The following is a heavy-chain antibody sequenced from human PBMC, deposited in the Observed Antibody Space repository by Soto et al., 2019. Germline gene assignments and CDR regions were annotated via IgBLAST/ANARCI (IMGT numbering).Heavy chain of an antibody. D-gene: IGHD3-16*01. J-gene: IGHJ4*02. CDR1: GGTFSSYA. Sequence: SVKVSSKASGGTFSSYASGWVRQAPGQGLEWMGGVIPICGTANYAQKFQGRVTITADESKSTAYMELRSLRSEDTAVYYCARDPHGGRWVYFDCWGKVTRVTVSS. V-gene: IGHV1-69*13. CDR2: VIPICGTA. CDR3: ARDPHGGRWVYFDC.